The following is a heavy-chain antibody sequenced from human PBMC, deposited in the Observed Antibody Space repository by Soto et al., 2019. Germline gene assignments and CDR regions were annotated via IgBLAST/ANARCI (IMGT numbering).Heavy chain of an antibody. CDR2: IYYSGTT. D-gene: IGHD2-2*03. V-gene: IGHV4-31*03. CDR3: AASCVGCDGFHCDGMDV. J-gene: IGHJ6*01. Sequence: PSETLSLTCSVSGASISSGGYYCNGILHHPGKGLEWIGYIYYSGTTYYNPSLKSRVTISVDTSKNQFSLKLSSVTAADTAVYYCAASCVGCDGFHCDGMDVWRQGTSVIVSA. CDR1: GASISSGGYY.